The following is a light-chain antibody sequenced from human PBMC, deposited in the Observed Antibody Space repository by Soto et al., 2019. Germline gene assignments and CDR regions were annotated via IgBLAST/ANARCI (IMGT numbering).Light chain of an antibody. CDR2: AAS. Sequence: DIQMTQSPSSLSASVGDRVILTCRASQTISSPLNWYQQKPGKAPNLLVYAASSLQRGVPSRFSGSGSGTDFTLTISSLQPEDIAAYHCQQYGSPPYTFGQGTKLEIK. CDR3: QQYGSPPYT. CDR1: QTISSP. V-gene: IGKV1-39*01. J-gene: IGKJ2*01.